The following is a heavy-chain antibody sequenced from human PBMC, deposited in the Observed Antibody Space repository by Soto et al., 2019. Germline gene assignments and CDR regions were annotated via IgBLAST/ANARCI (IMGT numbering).Heavy chain of an antibody. CDR3: AKDPSFQWLPLGYFQH. J-gene: IGHJ1*01. D-gene: IGHD6-19*01. V-gene: IGHV3-30*18. Sequence: GGSLRLSCAASGFTFSSYGMHWVRQAPGKGLEWVAVISYDGSNKYYADSVKGRFTISRDNSKNTLYLQMNSLRAEDTAVYYCAKDPSFQWLPLGYFQHWGQGTLVTVSS. CDR1: GFTFSSYG. CDR2: ISYDGSNK.